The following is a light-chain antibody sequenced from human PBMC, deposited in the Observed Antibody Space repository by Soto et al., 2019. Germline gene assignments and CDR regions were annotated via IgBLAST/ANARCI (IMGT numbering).Light chain of an antibody. V-gene: IGKV3-15*01. Sequence: EIVMTQSPATLSVSPGERATLSCRASQSVSGDLAWYQQKPGQAPRLLIYGASTRATGIPARFSGSGSGTEFTLTISSLQSEDFAVYYCQQYNNWPPLTFGQGTKVEIK. CDR1: QSVSGD. J-gene: IGKJ1*01. CDR3: QQYNNWPPLT. CDR2: GAS.